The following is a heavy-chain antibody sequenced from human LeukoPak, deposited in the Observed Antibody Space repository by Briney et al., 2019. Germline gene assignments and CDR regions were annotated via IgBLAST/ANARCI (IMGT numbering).Heavy chain of an antibody. Sequence: GGSLRLSCAASGFTFSDYYMSWIRQAPGKGLEWVSYISSSSSYTLYADSVKGRFTISRDNAKNSLFLQMDSLRPSDTAVYYCARVVSVALYYFDFWGQGTLVTVSS. CDR1: GFTFSDYY. D-gene: IGHD6-19*01. CDR3: ARVVSVALYYFDF. V-gene: IGHV3-11*06. J-gene: IGHJ4*02. CDR2: ISSSSSYT.